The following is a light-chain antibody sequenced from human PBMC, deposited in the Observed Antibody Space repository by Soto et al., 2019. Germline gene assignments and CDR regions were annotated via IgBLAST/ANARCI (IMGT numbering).Light chain of an antibody. V-gene: IGKV1-5*01. J-gene: IGKJ4*01. CDR2: DAF. CDR1: QSLSGW. Sequence: DLRLTKAPSFLSASFRERVTISCWASQSLSGWLAWYQQTPGKAPKLLISDAFRLESGVPSRFSGSGSGTEFTLTISRLEPEDFAVYYCQQYGSSPPLSFGGGTNVDIK. CDR3: QQYGSSPPLS.